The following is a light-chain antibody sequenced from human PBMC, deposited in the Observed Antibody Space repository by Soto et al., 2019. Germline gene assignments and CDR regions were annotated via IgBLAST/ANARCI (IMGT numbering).Light chain of an antibody. CDR3: QQYGTSTPT. V-gene: IGKV3-20*01. CDR1: QSVSGDS. Sequence: EIVLTQSPGTLSLSPGEGATLSCRASQSVSGDSLAWYRQKLGQAPRLLIYGVSNRATGLPDRFSGGGSGTDFTLTISRLEPQDSAVYYCQQYGTSTPTFGQGTRLEI. CDR2: GVS. J-gene: IGKJ2*01.